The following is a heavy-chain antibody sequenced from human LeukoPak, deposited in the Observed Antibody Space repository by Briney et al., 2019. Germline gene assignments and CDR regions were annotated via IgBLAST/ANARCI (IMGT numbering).Heavy chain of an antibody. Sequence: GGSLRLSCAASGFTFSYAWMSWVRQAPGKGLEWVAVISYDGSNKSYGDSVKGRFTISRDNSKNTLYLQMNSLRAEDTAVYYCAKDASPTVTTAYWYFDRWGRGTLVTVSS. CDR1: GFTFSYAW. CDR2: ISYDGSNK. J-gene: IGHJ2*01. V-gene: IGHV3-30*18. D-gene: IGHD4-17*01. CDR3: AKDASPTVTTAYWYFDR.